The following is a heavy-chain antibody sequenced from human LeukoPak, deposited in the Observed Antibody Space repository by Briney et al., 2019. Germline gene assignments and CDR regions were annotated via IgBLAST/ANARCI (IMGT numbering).Heavy chain of an antibody. J-gene: IGHJ6*02. V-gene: IGHV3-23*01. CDR2: ISGSGGNT. Sequence: GGSLRLSCAASRFTFSSHWMTWVRQAPGKGLECVSAISGSGGNTYYADSVKGRFTISRDNSKNMLYLQMNSLRAEDTAVYYCAKVSGRIQIWPQPFGDGMDVWGQGTTVTVSS. CDR3: AKVSGRIQIWPQPFGDGMDV. D-gene: IGHD3-10*01. CDR1: RFTFSSHW.